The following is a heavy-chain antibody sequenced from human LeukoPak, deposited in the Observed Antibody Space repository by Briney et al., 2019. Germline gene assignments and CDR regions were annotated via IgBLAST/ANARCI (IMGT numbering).Heavy chain of an antibody. Sequence: SETLSLTCAVYGGSFSGYYWSWIRQPPGKELEWIGEINHSGSTNYNPSLKSRVTISVDTSKNQFSLKLSSVTAADTAVYYCARGTEALDSLTGLAPNRHAFDIWGQGTMVTVSS. J-gene: IGHJ3*02. V-gene: IGHV4-34*01. D-gene: IGHD3-9*01. CDR2: INHSGST. CDR3: ARGTEALDSLTGLAPNRHAFDI. CDR1: GGSFSGYY.